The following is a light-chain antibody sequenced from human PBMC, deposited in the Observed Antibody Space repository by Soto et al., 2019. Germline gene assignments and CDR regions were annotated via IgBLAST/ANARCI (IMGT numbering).Light chain of an antibody. CDR2: LNSDGSH. CDR3: QTWGTGLLV. CDR1: SGHSSYA. Sequence: QSVLTQSPSASASLGASVKLTCTLSSGHSSYAIAWHQQQPEKGPRYLMKLNSDGSHSKGDGIPDRFSGSSSGAERYLTISSLQPEDEADYYSQTWGTGLLVFGGGTKLTVL. J-gene: IGLJ3*02. V-gene: IGLV4-69*01.